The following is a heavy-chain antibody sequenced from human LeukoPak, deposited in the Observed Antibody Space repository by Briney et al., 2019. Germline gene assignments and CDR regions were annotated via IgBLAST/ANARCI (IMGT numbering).Heavy chain of an antibody. D-gene: IGHD5-18*01. J-gene: IGHJ6*04. Sequence: GGSLRLSCAASGFTFSSYGMHWVRQAPGKGLEWVAVISYDGSNKYYADSVKGRFTISRDNSKNTLYLQMNSLRAEDTAVYYCTEHQHTAMGLYYYYGMDVWGKGTTVTVSS. CDR1: GFTFSSYG. CDR3: TEHQHTAMGLYYYYGMDV. V-gene: IGHV3-30*03. CDR2: ISYDGSNK.